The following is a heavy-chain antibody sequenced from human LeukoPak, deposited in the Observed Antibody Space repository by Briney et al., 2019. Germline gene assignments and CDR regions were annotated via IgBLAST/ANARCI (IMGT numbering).Heavy chain of an antibody. CDR2: INHSGST. V-gene: IGHV4-34*01. J-gene: IGHJ4*02. CDR3: ARGLGAYGSGSYLDY. Sequence: SETLSLTCAVYGGSFSGYYWSWICQPPGKGLEWIGEINHSGSTNYNPSLKSRVTISVDTSKNQFSLKLSSVTAADTAVYYCARGLGAYGSGSYLDYWGQGTLVTVSS. D-gene: IGHD3-10*01. CDR1: GGSFSGYY.